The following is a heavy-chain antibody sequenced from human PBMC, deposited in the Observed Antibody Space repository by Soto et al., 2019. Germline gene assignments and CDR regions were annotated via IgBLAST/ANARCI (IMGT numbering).Heavy chain of an antibody. J-gene: IGHJ4*02. CDR2: IYYSGST. D-gene: IGHD1-7*01. Sequence: PSETLSLTCTVSGGSISSYYWSWIRQPPGKGLEWIGYIYYSGSTNYNPSLKSRVTISVDTSKNQFSLKLSSVTAADTAVYYCARGNGITGTTFDYWGQGTLVTVSS. V-gene: IGHV4-59*01. CDR1: GGSISSYY. CDR3: ARGNGITGTTFDY.